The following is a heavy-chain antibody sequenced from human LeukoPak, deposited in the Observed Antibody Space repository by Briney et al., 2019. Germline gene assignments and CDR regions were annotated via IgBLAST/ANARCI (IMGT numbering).Heavy chain of an antibody. J-gene: IGHJ4*02. D-gene: IGHD2-2*01. CDR1: GYTFTDYY. V-gene: IGHV1-2*02. Sequence: EASVKVSCKASGYTFTDYYMHWVRQAPGQGSEWMGWINPNDGDTNYAQKFQGRVTMTRDTSISTAHMEVSRLRSDDTAVYYCARANFLYCSSSTCLFDYWGQGTLVTVSS. CDR2: INPNDGDT. CDR3: ARANFLYCSSSTCLFDY.